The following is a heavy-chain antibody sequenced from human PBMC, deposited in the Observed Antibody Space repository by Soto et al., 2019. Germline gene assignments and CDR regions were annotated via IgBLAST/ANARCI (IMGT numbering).Heavy chain of an antibody. CDR2: IYYSGST. CDR3: ARARSGFDPYYFDY. V-gene: IGHV4-31*03. D-gene: IGHD3-9*01. Sequence: QVQLQESGPGLVKPSQTLSLTCTVSGGSISSGGYYWSWIRQHPGKGLEWIGYIYYSGSTYYNPSLKSRVTISVDTSKNQFSLKLSAVTASDTAVYYCARARSGFDPYYFDYWGQGTLVTVSS. CDR1: GGSISSGGYY. J-gene: IGHJ4*02.